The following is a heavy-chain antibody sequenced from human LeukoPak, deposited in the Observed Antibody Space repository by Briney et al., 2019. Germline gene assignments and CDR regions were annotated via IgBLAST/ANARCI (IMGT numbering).Heavy chain of an antibody. Sequence: PGGSLRLSCAASGFTFSSYEINWVRQAPGKGLEWVSYISSSSGTIYYADSVKGRFTISRDNAKNSLYLQMNSLRAEDTAVYYCAIITGTTADAFDIWGQGTMVTVSS. CDR1: GFTFSSYE. V-gene: IGHV3-48*03. J-gene: IGHJ3*02. D-gene: IGHD1-20*01. CDR3: AIITGTTADAFDI. CDR2: ISSSSGTI.